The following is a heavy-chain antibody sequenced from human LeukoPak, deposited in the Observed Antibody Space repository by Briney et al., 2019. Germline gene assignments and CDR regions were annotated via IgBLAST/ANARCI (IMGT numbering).Heavy chain of an antibody. V-gene: IGHV3-48*01. J-gene: IGHJ4*02. CDR3: ARGYYDFWSGYDY. D-gene: IGHD3-3*01. CDR2: ISSSSSTI. Sequence: GGSLRLSCAASGFTFSSYSMNWVRPAPGKGRGWVSYISSSSSTIYYADSVKGRFTISRDNAKNSLYLQMNSLRAEDTAVYYCARGYYDFWSGYDYWGQGTLVTVSS. CDR1: GFTFSSYS.